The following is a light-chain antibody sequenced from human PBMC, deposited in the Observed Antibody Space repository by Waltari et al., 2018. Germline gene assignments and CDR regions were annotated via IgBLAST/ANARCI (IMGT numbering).Light chain of an antibody. Sequence: QSVLTQPPSASGTPGQRVTISCSGRNSNIGANFGYWYRQFPGTSPKLLIYGNDKRPSGVPDRFSGSKSGSSASLVISGLRSEDEADYYCAAWDDTLSGHSVFGTGTKVTVL. J-gene: IGLJ1*01. CDR2: GND. CDR3: AAWDDTLSGHSV. CDR1: NSNIGANF. V-gene: IGLV1-47*01.